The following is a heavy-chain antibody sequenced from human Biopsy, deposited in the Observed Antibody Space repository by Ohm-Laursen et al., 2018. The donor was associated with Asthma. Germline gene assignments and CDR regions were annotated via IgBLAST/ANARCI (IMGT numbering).Heavy chain of an antibody. CDR2: HDHEEGGT. D-gene: IGHD4-17*01. Sequence: GASVKASCKISGYSLTDLSMHWARQAPGQGLEWMGGHDHEEGGTVNARRFQGRVPMTEDTSTDTAYKELSSLSSDETSVYYCASDFPKDYVRYNFQFWGQGTLVTVSS. J-gene: IGHJ4*02. V-gene: IGHV1-24*01. CDR1: GYSLTDLS. CDR3: ASDFPKDYVRYNFQF.